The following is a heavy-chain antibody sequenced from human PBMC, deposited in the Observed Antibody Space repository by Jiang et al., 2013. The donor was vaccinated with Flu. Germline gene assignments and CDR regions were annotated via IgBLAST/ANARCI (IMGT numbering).Heavy chain of an antibody. J-gene: IGHJ6*02. CDR3: AREGYYFDTTGSPRSHGLDV. D-gene: IGHD3-22*01. Sequence: SVRVSCKASAYSFTNYALTWVRQAPGQGLEWMGWINTKTGDPTYAQAFTGRFVFSSDTSVSTAYLHISGLQTEDTAIYYCAREGYYFDTTGSPRSHGLDVWGQGTAVTVSS. V-gene: IGHV7-4-1*02. CDR1: AYSFTNYA. CDR2: INTKTGDP.